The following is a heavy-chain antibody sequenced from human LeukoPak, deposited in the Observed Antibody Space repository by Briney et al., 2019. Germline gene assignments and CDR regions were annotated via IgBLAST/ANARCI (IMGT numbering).Heavy chain of an antibody. D-gene: IGHD6-6*01. Sequence: GASVKVSCKASGGTFSSYAISWVRQAPGQGLEWMGGIIPIFGTANYAQKFQGRVTITADESTSTAYMELSSLRSEDTAVYYCARDIAARPGYYYYYMDVWGKGTTVTVSS. V-gene: IGHV1-69*13. CDR2: IIPIFGTA. J-gene: IGHJ6*03. CDR3: ARDIAARPGYYYYYMDV. CDR1: GGTFSSYA.